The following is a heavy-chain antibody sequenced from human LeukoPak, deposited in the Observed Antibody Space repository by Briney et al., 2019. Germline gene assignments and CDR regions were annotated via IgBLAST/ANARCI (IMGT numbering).Heavy chain of an antibody. D-gene: IGHD5-12*01. V-gene: IGHV3-74*01. J-gene: IGHJ5*02. CDR1: GFIFSFYC. CDR2: ICPDGTGI. CDR3: ARDAGNSGYGCDL. Sequence: GGSLRLSCAASGFIFSFYCMHWVRQAPGKGPMWVSRICPDGTGISYADSVKARFTISRDHARNSLYLQMNNLRGEDTAIYYCARDAGNSGYGCDLWGQGTLVTVSS.